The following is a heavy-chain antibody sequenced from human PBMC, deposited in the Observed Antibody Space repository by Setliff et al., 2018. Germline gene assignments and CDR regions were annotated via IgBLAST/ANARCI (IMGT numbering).Heavy chain of an antibody. CDR3: RFWSSYYKNDY. V-gene: IGHV4-59*04. D-gene: IGHD3-3*01. J-gene: IGHJ4*02. CDR2: IQKSGST. CDR1: GVSISSYY. Sequence: SETLSLTCNVSGVSISSYYWSWIRQPPGKGLESIGYIQKSGSTNYNPSLNSRVSVSVDTPTNQFSLKVFSVTAADTAVYYCRFWSSYYKNDYWAQGTLVTVSS.